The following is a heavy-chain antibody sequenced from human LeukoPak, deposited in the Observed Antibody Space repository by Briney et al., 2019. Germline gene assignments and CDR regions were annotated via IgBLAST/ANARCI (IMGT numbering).Heavy chain of an antibody. Sequence: SETLSLTCTVSGGSISSSSYYWGWIRQPPGKGLEWIGSIYYSGSTYYNPSLKSRVTISVDTSKNQFSLKLSSVTAADTAVYYCAREGITMVRGVDYWGQGTLVTVSS. CDR1: GGSISSSSYY. V-gene: IGHV4-39*07. CDR3: AREGITMVRGVDY. J-gene: IGHJ4*02. CDR2: IYYSGST. D-gene: IGHD3-10*01.